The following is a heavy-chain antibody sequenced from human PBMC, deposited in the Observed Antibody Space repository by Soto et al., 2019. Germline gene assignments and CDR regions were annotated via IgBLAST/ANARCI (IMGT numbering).Heavy chain of an antibody. V-gene: IGHV2-5*02. CDR2: IFWDDDK. CDR3: GHVRSGPRSEDYLGYYFDF. D-gene: IGHD4-17*01. CDR1: GFSLNTREVG. Sequence: QITLRESGPTLVKPTQTLTLTCTFSGFSLNTREVGVGWIRQPPGKALEWLALIFWDDDKRYSPSLKTRLTISKDTAKRQVVLTMTNMHTVDTATYYCGHVRSGPRSEDYLGYYFDFGGQGTLVTVSS. J-gene: IGHJ4*02.